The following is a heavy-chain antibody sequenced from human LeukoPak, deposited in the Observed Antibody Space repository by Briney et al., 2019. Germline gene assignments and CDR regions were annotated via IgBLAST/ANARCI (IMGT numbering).Heavy chain of an antibody. CDR1: GGSINSNSFY. CDR2: LSYRGST. V-gene: IGHV4-39*01. CDR3: ASNLRFLEWLPDS. D-gene: IGHD3-3*01. Sequence: SETLSLTCTVSGGSINSNSFYWGWARQPPGKGLEWIGIGSLSYRGSTCYSPSLKSRITISVDMAKSQSSLRLSSVTAADTAVYYCASNLRFLEWLPDSWGQGTLVTVSS. J-gene: IGHJ4*02.